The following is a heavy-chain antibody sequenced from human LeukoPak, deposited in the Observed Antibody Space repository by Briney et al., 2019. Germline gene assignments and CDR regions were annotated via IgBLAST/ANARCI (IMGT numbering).Heavy chain of an antibody. Sequence: GGSLRLSCAASGFTVGSNYMSWVRQAPGKGLEWVSVIYSGGSTYYADSVKGRFTISRDNSKNTLYLQMNSLRAEDTAVYYCARDRVIGSGYYYFDYWGQGTLVTVSS. CDR1: GFTVGSNY. CDR2: IYSGGST. V-gene: IGHV3-53*01. J-gene: IGHJ4*02. CDR3: ARDRVIGSGYYYFDY. D-gene: IGHD3-22*01.